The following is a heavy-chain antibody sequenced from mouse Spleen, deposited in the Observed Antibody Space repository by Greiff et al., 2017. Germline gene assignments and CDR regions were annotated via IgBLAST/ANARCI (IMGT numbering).Heavy chain of an antibody. J-gene: IGHJ3*01. Sequence: QVQLQQSGPELVKPGASVKISCKASGYAFSSSWMNWVKQRPGKGLEWIGRIYPGDGDTNYNGKFKGKATLTADKSSSTAYMQLSSLTSEDSAVYFCARNLHYYDGSYPNWEGFAYWGQGTLVTVSA. CDR1: GYAFSSSW. CDR2: IYPGDGDT. V-gene: IGHV1-82*01. D-gene: IGHD1-1*01. CDR3: ARNLHYYDGSYPNWEGFAY.